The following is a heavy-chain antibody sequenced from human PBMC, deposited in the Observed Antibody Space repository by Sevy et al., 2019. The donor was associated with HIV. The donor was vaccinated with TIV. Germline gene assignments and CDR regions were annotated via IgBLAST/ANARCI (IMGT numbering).Heavy chain of an antibody. CDR1: GFTFSTYT. CDR2: ISFSSNYI. J-gene: IGHJ4*02. Sequence: GGSLRLSCAASGFTFSTYTMNWVRQAPGMALQWVSSISFSSNYIFFADSMKGRFTISRDNAKNSLYLQMNSLRAEDTAVYYCARGHSSSWPYFDYWGQGTLVTVSS. CDR3: ARGHSSSWPYFDY. D-gene: IGHD6-13*01. V-gene: IGHV3-21*01.